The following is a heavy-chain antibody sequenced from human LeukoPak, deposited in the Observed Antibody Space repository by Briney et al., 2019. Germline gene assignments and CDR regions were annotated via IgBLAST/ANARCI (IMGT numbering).Heavy chain of an antibody. CDR2: FYSGGST. V-gene: IGHV3-53*01. J-gene: IGHJ3*02. CDR1: WFTVRNNY. Sequence: GSPRLSLAGLWFTVRNNYMSLGRHAPGQGLEWGLVFYSGGSTYYADSVKGRFTISRDNSKNTLYLQMNSLRAEDTAVYYCARDPGLMDVRGAFDIWGQGTMVTVSS. D-gene: IGHD2-8*01. CDR3: ARDPGLMDVRGAFDI.